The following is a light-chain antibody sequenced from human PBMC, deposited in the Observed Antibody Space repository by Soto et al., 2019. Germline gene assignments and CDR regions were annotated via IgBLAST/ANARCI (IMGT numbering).Light chain of an antibody. CDR1: ESISIW. Sequence: DIQMTQSPSTLSASVGDTVTITCRASESISIWLAWYQQKPGKAPNLLINKASSLHSGVPSRFSGSGSGTHFTLTISSLQPEDFAIYYCQQSHDTPPTFGQGTKV. CDR3: QQSHDTPPT. CDR2: KAS. V-gene: IGKV1-5*03. J-gene: IGKJ1*01.